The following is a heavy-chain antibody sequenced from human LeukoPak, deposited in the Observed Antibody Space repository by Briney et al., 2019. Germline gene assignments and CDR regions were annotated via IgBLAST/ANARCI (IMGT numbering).Heavy chain of an antibody. CDR1: GGSVSSGGYC. J-gene: IGHJ4*02. D-gene: IGHD2-15*01. V-gene: IGHV4-61*08. CDR3: ARDPFCTGTSCYGY. Sequence: PSETLSLTCTVSGGSVSSGGYCWSWIRQPPGKGLEWIGYIYYSGSTNYNPSLKSRVTISLDTSKNQFSLKLSSVTAADTAVYYCARDPFCTGTSCYGYWGQGTLVTVSS. CDR2: IYYSGST.